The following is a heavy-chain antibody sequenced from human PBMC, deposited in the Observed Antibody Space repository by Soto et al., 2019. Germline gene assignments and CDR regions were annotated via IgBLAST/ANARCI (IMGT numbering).Heavy chain of an antibody. CDR3: AREYYDSSGPYGMDV. Sequence: GGSLRLSCAASGFTVRSNYMSWVRQAPGKGLEWVSVIYSGGSTYYADSVKGRFTISRHNSKNTPYLQMNSLRAEDTAVYYCAREYYDSSGPYGMDVWGQGTTVTVSS. J-gene: IGHJ6*02. V-gene: IGHV3-53*01. D-gene: IGHD3-22*01. CDR2: IYSGGST. CDR1: GFTVRSNY.